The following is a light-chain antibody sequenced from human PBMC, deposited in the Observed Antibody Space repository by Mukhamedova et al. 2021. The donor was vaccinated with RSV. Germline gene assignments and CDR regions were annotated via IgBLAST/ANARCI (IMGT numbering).Light chain of an antibody. CDR2: YDS. CDR1: NIGSKS. Sequence: GGNNIGSKSVHWYQQKPGQAPVLVIYYDSDRPSGIPERFSGSNSGNTATLTISRVEAGDEADYYCQVWDSSSDHVVFGGRTKLTVL. J-gene: IGLJ2*01. V-gene: IGLV3-21*04. CDR3: QVWDSSSDHVV.